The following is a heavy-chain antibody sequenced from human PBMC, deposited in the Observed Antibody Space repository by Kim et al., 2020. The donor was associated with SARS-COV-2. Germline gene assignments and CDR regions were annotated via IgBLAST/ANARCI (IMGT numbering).Heavy chain of an antibody. D-gene: IGHD5-18*01. Sequence: SETLSLTCTVSGGSLSSSSYYWGWVRQPPGKGLEWIGNVYYSGSTYYNPSLKSRVTILVDTSKNQFSLRLSSVTAADTAVYYCARDDGGYGSFDLWGQGALVTVSS. V-gene: IGHV4-39*07. CDR3: ARDDGGYGSFDL. J-gene: IGHJ4*02. CDR1: GGSLSSSSYY. CDR2: VYYSGST.